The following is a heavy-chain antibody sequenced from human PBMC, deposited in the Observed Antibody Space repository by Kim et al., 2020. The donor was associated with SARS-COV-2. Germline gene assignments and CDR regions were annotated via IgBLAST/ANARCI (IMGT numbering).Heavy chain of an antibody. Sequence: GGSLRLSCAASGFTFKNYAMNWVRLAPGKGPEWVSGVSGDGSNTYYADSVKGQFTISRDNSANNLYLQMKSLTADDTAVYYCVRGSGYFQTSDYFDYWGQGTLVTVSS. V-gene: IGHV3-23*01. CDR2: VSGDGSNT. J-gene: IGHJ4*02. CDR3: VRGSGYFQTSDYFDY. D-gene: IGHD3-9*01. CDR1: GFTFKNYA.